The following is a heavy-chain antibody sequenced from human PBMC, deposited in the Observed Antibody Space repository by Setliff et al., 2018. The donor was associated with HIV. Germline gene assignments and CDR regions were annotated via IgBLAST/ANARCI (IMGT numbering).Heavy chain of an antibody. Sequence: SETLSLTCAVYDGSFSGYYWIWIRQPPGKGLEWIGEITHSGSTNYNPSLKSRVTISVDTSKNQFSLKLSSVTAADTAVYYCTRPRVPYDFWSGPEVWGQGTLVTVSS. CDR1: DGSFSGYY. CDR2: ITHSGST. D-gene: IGHD3-3*01. J-gene: IGHJ4*02. V-gene: IGHV4-34*01. CDR3: TRPRVPYDFWSGPEV.